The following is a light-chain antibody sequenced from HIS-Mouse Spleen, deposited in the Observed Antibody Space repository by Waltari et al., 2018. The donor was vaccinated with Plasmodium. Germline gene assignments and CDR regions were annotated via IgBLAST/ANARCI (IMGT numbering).Light chain of an antibody. CDR2: GAS. CDR1: QSVSSN. Sequence: EIVMTQSPATLSVSPGERATLSCRASQSVSSNLAWYQQKPGQAPRLLIYGASTRATGIPARFSGSGSGTEFTLTISSLQSEDFAVYYCQQYYSFPQTFGQGTKVEIK. CDR3: QQYYSFPQT. J-gene: IGKJ1*01. V-gene: IGKV3-15*01.